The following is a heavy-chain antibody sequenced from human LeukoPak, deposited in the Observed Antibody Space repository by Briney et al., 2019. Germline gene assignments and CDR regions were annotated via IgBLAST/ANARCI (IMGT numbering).Heavy chain of an antibody. CDR2: IYPGDSDT. Sequence: GESLKISCKGSGYSFTTYWIGWVRQMPGKGLEWMGIIYPGDSDTRYSPSFQGQVTISADKSISTAYLQWSSLKASDTAMYYCARRESAYYDFWSGYFDYWGQGTLVTVSS. D-gene: IGHD3-3*01. J-gene: IGHJ4*02. CDR1: GYSFTTYW. V-gene: IGHV5-51*01. CDR3: ARRESAYYDFWSGYFDY.